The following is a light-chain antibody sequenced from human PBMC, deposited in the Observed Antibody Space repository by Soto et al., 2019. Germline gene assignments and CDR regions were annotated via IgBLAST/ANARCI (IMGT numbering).Light chain of an antibody. CDR3: QQYQNWPLIT. V-gene: IGKV3-15*01. CDR2: GAS. CDR1: QSVSSN. Sequence: EIVMTQSPGTLSVSPGERVSFACGASQSVSSNLASYQQKPAQTPRLLIYGASTRATGIPDRFSGSVSGTEYTLTISSLQSEDFAYYYGQQYQNWPLITFGQGTRLEI. J-gene: IGKJ5*01.